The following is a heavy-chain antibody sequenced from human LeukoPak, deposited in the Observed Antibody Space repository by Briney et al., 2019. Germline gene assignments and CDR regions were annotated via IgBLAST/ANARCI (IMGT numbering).Heavy chain of an antibody. D-gene: IGHD5-24*01. V-gene: IGHV4-4*02. CDR3: ARDLSWSMGLGWFDP. Sequence: SETLSLTCTVSGGSISSSNWWSWVRQPPGKGLEWIGEIYHSGSTNYNPSLKSRVTISVDKSKNQFSLKPSSVTAADTAVYYCARDLSWSMGLGWFDPWGQGTLVTVSS. CDR2: IYHSGST. J-gene: IGHJ5*02. CDR1: GGSISSSNW.